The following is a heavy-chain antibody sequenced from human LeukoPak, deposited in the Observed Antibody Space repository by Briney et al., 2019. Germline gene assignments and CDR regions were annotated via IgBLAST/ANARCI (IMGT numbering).Heavy chain of an antibody. CDR1: GFTFSSYA. CDR2: INSDGSST. J-gene: IGHJ4*02. V-gene: IGHV3-74*01. D-gene: IGHD1-20*01. CDR3: AREHNWNDDPAFDY. Sequence: QPGGSLRLSCAASGFTFSSYAMSWVRQAPGKGLVWVSRINSDGSSTSYADSVKGRFTISRDNAKNTLYLQMNSLRAEDTAVYYCAREHNWNDDPAFDYWGQGTLVTVSS.